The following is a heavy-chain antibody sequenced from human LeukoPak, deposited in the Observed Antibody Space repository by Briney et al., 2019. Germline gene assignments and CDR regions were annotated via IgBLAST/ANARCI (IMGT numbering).Heavy chain of an antibody. V-gene: IGHV4-59*12. Sequence: SETLSLTCTVSGGSISSYYWSWIRQPPGKGLEWIGYIYYSGSTNYNPSLKSRVTISVDTSKNQFSLKLSSVTAADTAVYYCARDSSWYEYLWFDPWGQGTMVTVSS. J-gene: IGHJ3*01. CDR1: GGSISSYY. CDR3: ARDSSWYEYLWFDP. CDR2: IYYSGST. D-gene: IGHD6-13*01.